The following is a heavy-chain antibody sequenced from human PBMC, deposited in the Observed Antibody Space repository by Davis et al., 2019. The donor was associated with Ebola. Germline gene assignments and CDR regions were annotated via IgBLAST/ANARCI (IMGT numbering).Heavy chain of an antibody. CDR1: GFTFSSYG. Sequence: PGGSLRLSCAASGFTFSSYGMHWVRQAPGKGLEWVAVIWYDGSNKYYADSVKGRFTISRDNSKNTLYLQMNSLRAEDTAVYYCARAPYLRREQWLPDYWGQGTLVTVSS. V-gene: IGHV3-33*01. CDR2: IWYDGSNK. CDR3: ARAPYLRREQWLPDY. J-gene: IGHJ4*02. D-gene: IGHD6-19*01.